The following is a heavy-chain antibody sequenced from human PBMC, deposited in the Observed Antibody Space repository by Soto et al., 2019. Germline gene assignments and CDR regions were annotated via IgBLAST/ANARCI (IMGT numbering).Heavy chain of an antibody. Sequence: PSETLSLTCAVYGGSFTGYYWRWIRQPPEKGLEWIGEVDHSGSTNYNPSLKSRITISVDTSKDQFSLKLNSVTAADTAVYFCARGRGSLPGGMDVWGQGATVTVS. CDR2: VDHSGST. CDR3: ARGRGSLPGGMDV. J-gene: IGHJ6*02. V-gene: IGHV4-34*01. CDR1: GGSFTGYY.